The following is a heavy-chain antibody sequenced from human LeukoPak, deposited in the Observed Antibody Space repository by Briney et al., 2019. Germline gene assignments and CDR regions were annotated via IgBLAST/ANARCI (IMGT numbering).Heavy chain of an antibody. CDR1: GGSISSYY. CDR3: ARDSRRYYYYMDV. Sequence: SETLSLTCTVSGGSISSYYWSWIRQPPGKGLGWIGYIYYSGSTNYNPSLKSRVTISVDTSKNQFSLKLSSVTAADTAVYYCARDSRRYYYYMDVWGKGTTVTVSS. J-gene: IGHJ6*03. CDR2: IYYSGST. D-gene: IGHD2-2*01. V-gene: IGHV4-59*01.